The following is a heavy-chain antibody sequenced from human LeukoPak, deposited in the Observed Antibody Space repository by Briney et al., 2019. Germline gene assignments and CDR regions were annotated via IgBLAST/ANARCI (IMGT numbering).Heavy chain of an antibody. D-gene: IGHD3-22*01. J-gene: IGHJ4*02. CDR1: GGSISSHY. CDR2: INHSGST. CDR3: ARSAPESSGYYYAHLDY. Sequence: ASETLSLTCTVSGGSISSHYWSWIRQPPGKGLEWIGEINHSGSTNYNPSLKSRVTISVDTSKNQFSLKLSSVTAADTAVYYCARSAPESSGYYYAHLDYWGQGTLVTVSS. V-gene: IGHV4-34*01.